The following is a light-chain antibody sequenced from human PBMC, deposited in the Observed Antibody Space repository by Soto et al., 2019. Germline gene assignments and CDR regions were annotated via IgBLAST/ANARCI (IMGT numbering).Light chain of an antibody. CDR2: EGS. J-gene: IGKJ4*01. Sequence: ESVLTQSPAMLSLSPGERATLSCRASQSVGNNLAWYQQRPDQAPRLLIYEGSNRATAIPARFRGSGSGTDFTLTISSLEPEDFAIYYCQQRYNWPPTFGGGTKVEIK. V-gene: IGKV3-11*01. CDR3: QQRYNWPPT. CDR1: QSVGNN.